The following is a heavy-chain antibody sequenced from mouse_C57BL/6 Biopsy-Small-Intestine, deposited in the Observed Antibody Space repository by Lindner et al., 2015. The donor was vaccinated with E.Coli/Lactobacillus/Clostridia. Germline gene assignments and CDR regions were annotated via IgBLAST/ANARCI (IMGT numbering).Heavy chain of an antibody. CDR2: INPSTGST. V-gene: IGHV1-42*01. J-gene: IGHJ2*01. CDR3: ARREVYYFDY. Sequence: VQLQESGPELVKPGTSVKISCVASGYSITSNHVNWVKQSPEKSLEWIGEINPSTGSTTYNQKFRAKATLTVDKSSSTAYMQFKSLTSEDSAVYYCARREVYYFDYWGQGTTLTVSS. CDR1: GYSITSNH.